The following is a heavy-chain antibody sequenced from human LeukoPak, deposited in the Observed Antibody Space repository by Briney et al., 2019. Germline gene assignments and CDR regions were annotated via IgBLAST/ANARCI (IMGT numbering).Heavy chain of an antibody. Sequence: GGSLRLSCAASGFTFSSYAMSWVRQAPGKGLEWVSSISSSSSYIYYADSVKGRFTISRDNAKNSLYLQMNSLRAEDTAVYYCARDLGVGAYYWGQGTLVTVSS. D-gene: IGHD1-26*01. CDR3: ARDLGVGAYY. CDR1: GFTFSSYA. CDR2: ISSSSSYI. J-gene: IGHJ4*02. V-gene: IGHV3-21*01.